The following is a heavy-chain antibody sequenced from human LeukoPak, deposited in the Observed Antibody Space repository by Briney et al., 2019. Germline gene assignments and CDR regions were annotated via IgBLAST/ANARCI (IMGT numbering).Heavy chain of an antibody. CDR3: AKEGDMVALDY. J-gene: IGHJ4*02. CDR1: GLTVSSYA. Sequence: GGSMRPSCAASGLTVSSYATSWVRQAPGKGLEWVSAISSSGGSTYYADSVKGRFTISRDNSKNTLYLQMHSLLAEDMGIYNCAKEGDMVALDYSDGGTGVTVSS. D-gene: IGHD5-12*01. V-gene: IGHV3-23*01. CDR2: ISSSGGST.